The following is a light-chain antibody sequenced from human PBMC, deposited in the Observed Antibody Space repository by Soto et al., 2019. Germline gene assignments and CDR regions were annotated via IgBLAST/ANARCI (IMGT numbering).Light chain of an antibody. J-gene: IGLJ2*01. Sequence: QSALTQPRSVSGSPGQSVTISCTGTSSDVGGYNSVTWYQHHPGKAPQLMIYDVIKRPSGVPDRFSGSKSGNTASLTISGLQAEDEGDYYCCSYEASLFVVFGGGTKLTVL. CDR2: DVI. V-gene: IGLV2-11*01. CDR3: CSYEASLFVV. CDR1: SSDVGGYNS.